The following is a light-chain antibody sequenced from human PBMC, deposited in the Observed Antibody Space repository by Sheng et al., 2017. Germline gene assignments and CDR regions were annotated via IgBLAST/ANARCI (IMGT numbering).Light chain of an antibody. Sequence: IQMTQSPSSLSASVGDRVTITCQASQDISHSLNWYQQKPGKAPRLLIFDASSLESGVPSRFSGSTSGTDFTLTISSLQPEDFATYYCQQFNSNSQRFTFGGGTKVEIK. CDR2: DAS. V-gene: IGKV1-13*02. J-gene: IGKJ4*01. CDR3: QQFNSNSQRFT. CDR1: QDISHS.